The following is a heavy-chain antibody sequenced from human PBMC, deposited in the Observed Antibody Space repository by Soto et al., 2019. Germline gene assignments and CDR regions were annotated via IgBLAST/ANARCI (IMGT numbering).Heavy chain of an antibody. J-gene: IGHJ4*02. CDR3: ARLKMTFGGVFVGFDA. D-gene: IGHD3-16*02. CDR2: INYRRNS. V-gene: IGHV4-31*03. Sequence: QVQLQESGPGLVKPSQTLALTCTVSGVSINSGGYYWSWIRHLPGKGQEWIGYINYRRNSYYNPSLESRVLLSIDTSTNQFFLRMISGTAADTAVYYCARLKMTFGGVFVGFDAWGQGTQVSVSS. CDR1: GVSINSGGYY.